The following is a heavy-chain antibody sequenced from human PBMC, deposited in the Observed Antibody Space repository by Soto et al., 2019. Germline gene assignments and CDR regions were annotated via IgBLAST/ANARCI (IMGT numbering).Heavy chain of an antibody. Sequence: GGSLRLSCAASGFTFSSYAMSWVRQAPGKGLEWVSAISGSGGSTYYADSVKGRFTISRDNSKNTLYLQMNSLRAEDTAVYYCAKDRDYYGSGSPLYMDVWGKGTTVTVSS. CDR2: ISGSGGST. CDR3: AKDRDYYGSGSPLYMDV. V-gene: IGHV3-23*01. D-gene: IGHD3-10*01. CDR1: GFTFSSYA. J-gene: IGHJ6*03.